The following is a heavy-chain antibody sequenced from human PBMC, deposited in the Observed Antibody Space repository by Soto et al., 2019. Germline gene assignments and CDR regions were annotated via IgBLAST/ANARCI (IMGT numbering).Heavy chain of an antibody. Sequence: GGSLRLSCAASGFTFSNYAMSWVRQAPGKGLEWVSAISDGGDTRDYADSVKGRFTISRDNSKNTLFLQMNSLRAEDTAVYYCAKGRQHFDFWCLDYWGQGTLVTVSS. CDR2: ISDGGDTR. V-gene: IGHV3-23*01. D-gene: IGHD3-3*01. J-gene: IGHJ4*02. CDR1: GFTFSNYA. CDR3: AKGRQHFDFWCLDY.